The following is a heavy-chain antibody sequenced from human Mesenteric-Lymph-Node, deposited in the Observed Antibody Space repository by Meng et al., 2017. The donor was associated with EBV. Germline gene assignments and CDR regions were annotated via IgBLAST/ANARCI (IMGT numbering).Heavy chain of an antibody. V-gene: IGHV3-33*01. CDR2: IWYDGSDK. CDR1: GFTFSSYG. D-gene: IGHD5-24*01. CDR3: ARAGDDYNLDY. Sequence: QVQRVGSGGGVVQPGRSLRLSCAASGFTFSSYGMHWVRQAPEKGLEWVAFIWYDGSDKYYADSVKGRFTISRDNSENTVYLQMNTLRVEDTAVYFCARAGDDYNLDYWGQGTLVTVSS. J-gene: IGHJ4*02.